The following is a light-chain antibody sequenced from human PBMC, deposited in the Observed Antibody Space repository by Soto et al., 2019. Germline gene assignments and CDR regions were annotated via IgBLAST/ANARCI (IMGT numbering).Light chain of an antibody. V-gene: IGKV1-5*01. CDR3: QQYGSYPWT. Sequence: DIQMTQSPPTLSASVGDRVTITCRASENIDRWLAWYQQKLGKAPRLLMYAVSSLESGVPSRFSGSGSGTDFPLTISGLQPEDFATYHCQQYGSYPWTFGQGTKVEVK. CDR1: ENIDRW. J-gene: IGKJ1*01. CDR2: AVS.